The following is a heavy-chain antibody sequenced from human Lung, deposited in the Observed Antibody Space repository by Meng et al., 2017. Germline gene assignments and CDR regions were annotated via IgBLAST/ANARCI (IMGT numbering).Heavy chain of an antibody. D-gene: IGHD2-15*01. Sequence: QVTLMQSGAEVKKPGASVKVSCKASGYTFTTYGISWVRQAPGQGLEWMGWISPCNGYTSSIQKFQGRVTMTTDTSTSTAYMELMSLGSDDTAVYYCAILSHCTGGTCYPYDYWGQGTLVTVSS. CDR2: ISPCNGYT. J-gene: IGHJ4*02. CDR1: GYTFTTYG. V-gene: IGHV1-18*01. CDR3: AILSHCTGGTCYPYDY.